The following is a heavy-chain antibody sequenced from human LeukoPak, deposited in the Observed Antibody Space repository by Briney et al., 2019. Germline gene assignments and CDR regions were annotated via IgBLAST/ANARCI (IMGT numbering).Heavy chain of an antibody. D-gene: IGHD3-9*01. CDR2: ISYDGSNK. Sequence: GGSLRLSCAASGFTFSSYGMHWVRQAPGKGLEWVAVISYDGSNKYYAGSVKGRFTISRDNAKNSVSLQMNNLRAEDTAVYYCARDATQYLRYGYFDSWGQGILVTVSS. CDR3: ARDATQYLRYGYFDS. CDR1: GFTFSSYG. J-gene: IGHJ4*02. V-gene: IGHV3-30*03.